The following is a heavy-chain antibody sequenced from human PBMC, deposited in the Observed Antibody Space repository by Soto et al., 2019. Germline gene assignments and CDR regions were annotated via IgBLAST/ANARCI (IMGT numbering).Heavy chain of an antibody. CDR2: MNPNNGNT. CDR3: ATSGSGWYLY. J-gene: IGHJ4*02. V-gene: IGHV1-8*01. D-gene: IGHD6-19*01. Sequence: QVQLVQSGAEVKKPGASVKVSCKASGYTSTSSDINWVRQATGQGLEWMGWMNPNNGNTGYAQEFQGRVTMTRDTSITTAYMELSSLTSDDTAIYYCATSGSGWYLYWGQGTLVTVSS. CDR1: GYTSTSSD.